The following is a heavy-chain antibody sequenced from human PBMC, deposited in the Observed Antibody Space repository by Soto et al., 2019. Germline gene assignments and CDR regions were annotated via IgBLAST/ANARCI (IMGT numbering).Heavy chain of an antibody. CDR1: GYTFTSYG. CDR3: ARGPIDCGGDCYSDY. V-gene: IGHV1-18*01. Sequence: ASVKVSCKASGYTFTSYGISWGRQAPGQGLEWMGWISAYNGNTNYAQKLQGRVTMTTDTSTSTAYMELRSLRSDDTAVYYCARGPIDCGGDCYSDYWGQGTLVTVSS. J-gene: IGHJ4*02. D-gene: IGHD2-21*02. CDR2: ISAYNGNT.